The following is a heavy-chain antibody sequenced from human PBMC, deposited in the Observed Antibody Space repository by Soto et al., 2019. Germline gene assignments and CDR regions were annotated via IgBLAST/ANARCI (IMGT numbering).Heavy chain of an antibody. CDR3: ARDDYASWSRWAEVNWFDP. J-gene: IGHJ5*02. D-gene: IGHD3-10*01. V-gene: IGHV3-48*01. CDR1: GFTFYDYG. CDR2: INPSGSSV. Sequence: EVLLVESGGGLVQPGGSLRLSCAASGFTFYDYGMNWVRQAPGTGLEWVSYINPSGSSVYYADSVKGRFTISRDNAKNSLYLQMNSLGAEDPAVYYCARDDYASWSRWAEVNWFDPWGQGTQVTVSS.